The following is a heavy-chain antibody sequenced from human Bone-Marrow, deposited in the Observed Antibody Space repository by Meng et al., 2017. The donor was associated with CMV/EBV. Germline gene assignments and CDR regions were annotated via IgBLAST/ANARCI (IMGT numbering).Heavy chain of an antibody. Sequence: GGSLRLSCAASGFTFSGSAMHWVRQASGKGLEWVGRIRSKANSYATAYAASVKGRFTISRDDSKNTAYLQMNSLKTEDTAMYHCMSVWSSSSIYYYYGMDVWGQGTTVTVSS. D-gene: IGHD6-6*01. CDR2: IRSKANSYAT. J-gene: IGHJ6*02. CDR3: MSVWSSSSIYYYYGMDV. CDR1: GFTFSGSA. V-gene: IGHV3-73*01.